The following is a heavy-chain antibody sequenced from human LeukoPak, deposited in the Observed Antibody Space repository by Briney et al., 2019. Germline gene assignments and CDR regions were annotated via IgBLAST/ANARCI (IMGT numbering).Heavy chain of an antibody. J-gene: IGHJ4*02. CDR2: ISGDGSST. CDR3: ARPGDGGYVYFDS. D-gene: IGHD5-12*01. V-gene: IGHV3-43*02. Sequence: GGSLRLSCAASGFNFDDYAMHWFRQAPGKGPEWVSLISGDGSSTFYADSVKGRFTISRDNSKKSLHLQMNSLRTEDTAMYYCARPGDGGYVYFDSWGQGTLVTVSS. CDR1: GFNFDDYA.